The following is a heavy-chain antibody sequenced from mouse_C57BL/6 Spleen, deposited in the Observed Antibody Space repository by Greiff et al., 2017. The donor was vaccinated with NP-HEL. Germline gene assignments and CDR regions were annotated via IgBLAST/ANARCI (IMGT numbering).Heavy chain of an antibody. J-gene: IGHJ4*01. D-gene: IGHD3-3*01. Sequence: QVQLQQPGTELVKPGASVKLSCKASGYTFTSYWMLWVKQRPGQGLEWIGNINPSNGGTDYNEKFKSKATLTVDKSSSTAYMQLSSLTSEDSAVYYCARLEGTLYAMDYRGQGTSVTVSS. CDR2: INPSNGGT. CDR3: ARLEGTLYAMDY. V-gene: IGHV1-53*01. CDR1: GYTFTSYW.